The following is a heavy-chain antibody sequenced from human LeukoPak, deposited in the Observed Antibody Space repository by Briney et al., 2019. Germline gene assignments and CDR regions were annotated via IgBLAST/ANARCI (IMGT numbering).Heavy chain of an antibody. CDR3: ARAEGPTWAEYFQH. V-gene: IGHV4-59*01. Sequence: SETLSLTCTVSGGSISSYYWSWIRQPPGKGLEWIGYIYYSGSTNYNPSLKSRVTISVDTSKNQFSLKLSSVTAADTAVYYCARAEGPTWAEYFQHWGQGTLVTVSS. CDR2: IYYSGST. J-gene: IGHJ1*01. CDR1: GGSISSYY.